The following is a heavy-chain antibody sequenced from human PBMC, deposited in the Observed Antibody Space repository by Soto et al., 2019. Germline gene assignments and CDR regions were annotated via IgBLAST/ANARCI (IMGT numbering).Heavy chain of an antibody. V-gene: IGHV1-69*06. CDR3: ARGRGHIVVVVAATLYYYGMDV. CDR2: IIPIFGTA. D-gene: IGHD2-15*01. Sequence: SVKVSCKASGGTFSSYAISWVRPAPGQGLEWMGGIIPIFGTANYAQKFQGRVTITADKSTSTAYMELSSLRSEDTAVYYCARGRGHIVVVVAATLYYYGMDVWGQGTTVTVSS. J-gene: IGHJ6*02. CDR1: GGTFSSYA.